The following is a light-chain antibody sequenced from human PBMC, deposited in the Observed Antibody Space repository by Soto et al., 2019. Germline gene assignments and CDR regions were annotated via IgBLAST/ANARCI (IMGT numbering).Light chain of an antibody. CDR1: QSVSRSY. Sequence: EILFTQSPFTLSLSPGERSTLSCMASQSVSRSYLAWYHQKPGQAPRLPISGASSRATGVPARFSGSGSGTDFTLHIRRLEHEDFEVSYCQQCGRAPLPFGQGTTADIK. CDR3: QQCGRAPLP. CDR2: GAS. V-gene: IGKV3-20*01. J-gene: IGKJ1*01.